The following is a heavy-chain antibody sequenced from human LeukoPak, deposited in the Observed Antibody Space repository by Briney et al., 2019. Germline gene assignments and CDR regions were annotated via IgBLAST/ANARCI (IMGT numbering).Heavy chain of an antibody. CDR1: GVSISSSY. D-gene: IGHD1-26*01. CDR3: ATKVTGRYSPFDS. J-gene: IGHJ4*02. Sequence: SETLSLTCTVSGVSISSSYWSWIRQPPGKGLEWIGYVFYDGSTTYNPSLRSRLTISVDTSKNQFSLKLSSVTAADTAVYYCATKVTGRYSPFDSWGPGTLVTVSS. CDR2: VFYDGST. V-gene: IGHV4-59*03.